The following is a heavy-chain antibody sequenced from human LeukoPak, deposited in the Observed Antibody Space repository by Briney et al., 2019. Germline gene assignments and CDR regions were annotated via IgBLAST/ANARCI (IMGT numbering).Heavy chain of an antibody. CDR1: GYTFTGYY. CDR2: INPNSGGT. D-gene: IGHD6-19*01. V-gene: IGHV1-2*02. J-gene: IGHJ5*02. Sequence: ASVKVSCKASGYTFTGYYMHWVRQAPGQGLEWMGWINPNSGGTNYAQKFQGRVTMTGDTSISTAYMELSRLRSDDTAVYYCARDGAVAGTYNWFDPWGQGTLVTVSS. CDR3: ARDGAVAGTYNWFDP.